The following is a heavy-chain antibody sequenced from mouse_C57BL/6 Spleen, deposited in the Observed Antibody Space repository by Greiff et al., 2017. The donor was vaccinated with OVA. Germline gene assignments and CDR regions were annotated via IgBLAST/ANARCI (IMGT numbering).Heavy chain of an antibody. J-gene: IGHJ2*01. V-gene: IGHV5-9-1*02. Sequence: EVKLVESGEGLVKPGGSLKLSCAASGFTFSSYAMSWVRQTPEKRLEWVAYISSGGDYIYYADTVKGRFTISRDNARNTLYLQMSSLKSEDTAMYYCTRRYYGSSYEDYFDYWGQGTTLTVSS. CDR1: GFTFSSYA. CDR3: TRRYYGSSYEDYFDY. D-gene: IGHD1-1*01. CDR2: ISSGGDYI.